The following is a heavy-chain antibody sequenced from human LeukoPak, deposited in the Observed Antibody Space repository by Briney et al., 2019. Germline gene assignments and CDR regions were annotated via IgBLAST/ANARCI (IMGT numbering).Heavy chain of an antibody. D-gene: IGHD3-10*01. Sequence: GGSLRLSCAASGFTFNSYAMSWVRQAPGKGLEWVSAISGSGGSTYYADSVKGRFTISRDNSKNTLYLQMNSLRAEDTAVYYCAKPLVWSGELRDYWGQGTLVTVSS. CDR2: ISGSGGST. V-gene: IGHV3-23*01. CDR3: AKPLVWSGELRDY. CDR1: GFTFNSYA. J-gene: IGHJ4*02.